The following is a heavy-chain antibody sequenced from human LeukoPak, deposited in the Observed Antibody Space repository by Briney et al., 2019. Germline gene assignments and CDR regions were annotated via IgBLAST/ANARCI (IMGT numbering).Heavy chain of an antibody. Sequence: GRSLRLSCAASGFTFSSYGMHWVRQAPGKGLVWVAVISYDGSNKYYADSVKGRFTISRDNSKNTLYLQMNSLRAEDTAVYYCAKDAVAGANLDYWGQGTLATVSS. CDR2: ISYDGSNK. CDR3: AKDAVAGANLDY. V-gene: IGHV3-30*18. D-gene: IGHD6-19*01. J-gene: IGHJ4*02. CDR1: GFTFSSYG.